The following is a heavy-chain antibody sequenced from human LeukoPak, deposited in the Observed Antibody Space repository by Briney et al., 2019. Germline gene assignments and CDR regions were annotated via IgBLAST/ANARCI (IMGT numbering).Heavy chain of an antibody. CDR2: IYSGGST. CDR3: ARYSSGNFDY. CDR1: GFIVSSNY. J-gene: IGHJ4*02. V-gene: IGHV3-53*01. Sequence: GGSLRLSCAASGFIVSSNYMSWVRQAPGKGLEWVSVIYSGGSTYYADSVKGRFTISRDNSKNTLYLQMNSLRAEDTAVYYCARYSSGNFDYWGQGTLVTVSS. D-gene: IGHD3-22*01.